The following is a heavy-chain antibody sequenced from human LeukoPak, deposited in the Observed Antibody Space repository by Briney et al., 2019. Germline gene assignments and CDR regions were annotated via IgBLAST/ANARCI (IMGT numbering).Heavy chain of an antibody. Sequence: GGSLRLSCAASGFTFSSYAMSWVRQAPGKGLEWVSATRGTGGSTYYADSVQGRFTICRDNSKNTLYLQMNSLRAEDTAVYYCAKTGGFVVVPAAISWFDPWGQGTLVTVS. V-gene: IGHV3-23*01. CDR1: GFTFSSYA. CDR2: TRGTGGST. D-gene: IGHD2-2*01. J-gene: IGHJ5*02. CDR3: AKTGGFVVVPAAISWFDP.